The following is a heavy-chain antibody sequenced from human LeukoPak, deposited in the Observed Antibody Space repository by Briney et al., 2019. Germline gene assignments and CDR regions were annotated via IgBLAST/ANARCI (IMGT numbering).Heavy chain of an antibody. Sequence: SETLSLTCAVYGGSFSSYYWGWIRQPPGKGLEWIGSIYYSGSTYYNPSLKSRVTISVDTSKNQFSLKLSSVTAADTAVYYCARVSTSYDFWSAPFDYWGQGTLVTVSS. CDR3: ARVSTSYDFWSAPFDY. J-gene: IGHJ4*02. CDR2: IYYSGST. V-gene: IGHV4-39*07. CDR1: GGSFSSYY. D-gene: IGHD3-3*01.